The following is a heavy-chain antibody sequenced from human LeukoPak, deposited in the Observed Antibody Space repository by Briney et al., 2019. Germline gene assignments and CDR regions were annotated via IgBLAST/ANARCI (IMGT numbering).Heavy chain of an antibody. J-gene: IGHJ5*02. D-gene: IGHD3-22*01. Sequence: SETLSLTCTVSGVSISSSSYYWSWIRQPPGKGLEWIGSIYYSGSTYYNPSLKSRVTISVDTSKNQFSLNLSSVTAADTAVYYCARYVRQYYYDSSGYPDPWGQGTLVTVSS. V-gene: IGHV4-39*07. CDR2: IYYSGST. CDR1: GVSISSSSYY. CDR3: ARYVRQYYYDSSGYPDP.